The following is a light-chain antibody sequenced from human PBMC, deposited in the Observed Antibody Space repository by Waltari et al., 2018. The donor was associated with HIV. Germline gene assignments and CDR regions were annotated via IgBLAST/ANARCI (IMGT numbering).Light chain of an antibody. J-gene: IGKJ5*01. CDR2: DAS. V-gene: IGKV1-33*01. Sequence: DIQMTQSPSSLSVSVGDKVTITCQASQDISDCVNWYQQKSGEAPKLLIYDASNLETGVPSRFSGSGSGTDFNFTINNLQPADIAIYYCQQYHNLPIAFGQGTRLEI. CDR1: QDISDC. CDR3: QQYHNLPIA.